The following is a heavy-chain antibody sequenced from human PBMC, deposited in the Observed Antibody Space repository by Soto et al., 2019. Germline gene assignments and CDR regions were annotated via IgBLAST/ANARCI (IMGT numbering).Heavy chain of an antibody. CDR1: GFTFSSYW. CDR2: INSDGSST. CDR3: TRVVTAISDH. V-gene: IGHV3-74*01. Sequence: EVQLVESGGGLVQPGGSLRLSCAASGFTFSSYWMHWVRQAPGKGLVWVSRINSDGSSTTYADSVKGRFTISRDNAKSTLYLQMNSLRAEDTAVYYCTRVVTAISDHCGQGTLVTVSS. J-gene: IGHJ5*02. D-gene: IGHD2-21*02.